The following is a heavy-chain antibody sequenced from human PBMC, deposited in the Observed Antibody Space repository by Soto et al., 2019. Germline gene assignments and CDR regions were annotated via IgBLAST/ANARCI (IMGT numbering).Heavy chain of an antibody. J-gene: IGHJ4*02. V-gene: IGHV3-23*01. D-gene: IGHD6-6*01. CDR2: ISGSGGST. CDR3: DLPLTSWGGYSSSSDY. Sequence: QPGGSLRLSCAASGFTFSSYAMSWVRQAPGEGLEWVSAISGSGGSTYYADSVKGRFTISRDNSKNTLYLQMNSLRAEDTAVYYCDLPLTSWGGYSSSSDYWGQGTLVTVSS. CDR1: GFTFSSYA.